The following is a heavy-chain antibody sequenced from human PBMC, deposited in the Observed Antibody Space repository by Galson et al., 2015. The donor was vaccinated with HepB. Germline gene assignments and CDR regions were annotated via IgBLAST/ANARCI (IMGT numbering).Heavy chain of an antibody. V-gene: IGHV3-66*01. CDR2: IYSGGST. J-gene: IGHJ4*02. CDR1: GFSVSYNY. Sequence: SLRLSCAASGFSVSYNYMSWVRQAPGKGLEWVSIIYSGGSTYYADSVKGRFTNSRDNSKNTLYLQMNSVRAEDTAVYFCARAISVTTIFDSWGQGTLVTVSS. CDR3: ARAISVTTIFDS. D-gene: IGHD4-17*01.